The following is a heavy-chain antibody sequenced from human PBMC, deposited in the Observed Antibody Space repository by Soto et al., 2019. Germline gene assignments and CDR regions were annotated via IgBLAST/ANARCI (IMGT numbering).Heavy chain of an antibody. Sequence: PSETLSLTCTVSGGSISSYYWSWIRQPPGKGLEWVGFIFYSGTSGYNPSLKSRVTMSEDTSKNQFSLNLSSVTAADTAVYYCTTLTGNIWVDPWGQGTLVTVSS. CDR3: TTLTGNIWVDP. CDR1: GGSISSYY. J-gene: IGHJ5*02. V-gene: IGHV4-59*08. D-gene: IGHD7-27*01. CDR2: IFYSGTS.